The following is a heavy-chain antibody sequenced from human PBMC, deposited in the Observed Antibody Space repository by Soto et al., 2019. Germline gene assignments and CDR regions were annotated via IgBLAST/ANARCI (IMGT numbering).Heavy chain of an antibody. CDR2: IYYSGST. V-gene: IGHV4-30-4*01. D-gene: IGHD3-10*01. CDR1: GGSISSGDYY. CDR3: ARELYGSGTSYVGFDY. J-gene: IGHJ4*02. Sequence: SETLSLTCTVSGGSISSGDYYWSWIRQPPGKGLEWIGYIYYSGSTYYNPSLKSRVTISVDTSKNQFSLKLSSVTAADTAVYYCARELYGSGTSYVGFDYWGQGTLVTVSS.